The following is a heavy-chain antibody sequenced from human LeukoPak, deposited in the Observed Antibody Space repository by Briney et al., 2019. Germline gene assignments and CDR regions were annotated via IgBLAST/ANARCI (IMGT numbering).Heavy chain of an antibody. CDR2: IYHSGST. V-gene: IGHV4-4*02. CDR1: GGSISSSNW. J-gene: IGHJ6*03. CDR3: ARRVLWSLYYYMDV. D-gene: IGHD3-10*01. Sequence: KPSETLSLTCAVSGGSISSSNWWSWVRQPPGKGLEWIGEIYHSGSTNYNPSLKSRVTISVDKSKNQFSLKLSSVTAADTAVYYCARRVLWSLYYYMDVWGKGTTVTISS.